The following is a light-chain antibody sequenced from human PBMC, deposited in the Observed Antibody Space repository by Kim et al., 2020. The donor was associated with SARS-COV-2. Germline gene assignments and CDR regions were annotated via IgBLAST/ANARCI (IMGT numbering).Light chain of an antibody. V-gene: IGLV2-23*01. CDR1: SSNGGSTNV. Sequence: STTISCRGTSSNGGSTNVFSWYQQRPANAPKLIIYEATHRPSGISDCFSASKSGNTASLTISGLQAEDEADYYGWSSVGDAGYVFGSGTKVTVL. CDR2: EAT. J-gene: IGLJ1*01. CDR3: WSSVGDAGYV.